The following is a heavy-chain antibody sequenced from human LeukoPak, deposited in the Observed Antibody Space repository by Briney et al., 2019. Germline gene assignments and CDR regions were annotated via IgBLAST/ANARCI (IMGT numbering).Heavy chain of an antibody. D-gene: IGHD3-9*01. CDR1: GGSISSYY. Sequence: SDPLSLTCTVSGGSISSYYWSWLRQPPGKGPEWIGYISYSGRTTDNPSLKSRVTISIDTSKNQFSLKLRSVTAADTAIYYCARQGYDILTGYIDAFDIWGQGTMVTVSS. J-gene: IGHJ3*02. CDR3: ARQGYDILTGYIDAFDI. V-gene: IGHV4-59*08. CDR2: ISYSGRT.